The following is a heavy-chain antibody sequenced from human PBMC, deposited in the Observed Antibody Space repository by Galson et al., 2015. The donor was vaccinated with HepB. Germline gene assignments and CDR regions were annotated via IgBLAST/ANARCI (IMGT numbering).Heavy chain of an antibody. CDR1: GYSFTSYW. Sequence: QSGAEVKKPGESLRISCKGSGYSFTSYWISWVRQMPGKGLEWMGRIDPSDSYTNYSPSFQGHVIISADKSISTAYLQWSSLKASDTAMYYCATQGGDQEDCSGGSCYFEDYWGQGTLVTVSS. CDR3: ATQGGDQEDCSGGSCYFEDY. J-gene: IGHJ4*02. D-gene: IGHD2-15*01. V-gene: IGHV5-10-1*01. CDR2: IDPSDSYT.